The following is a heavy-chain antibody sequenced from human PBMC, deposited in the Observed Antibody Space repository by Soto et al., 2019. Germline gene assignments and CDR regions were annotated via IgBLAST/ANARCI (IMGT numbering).Heavy chain of an antibody. CDR2: SNDGSIT. CDR1: GFIFSNYW. CDR3: AKDLTWSQADY. V-gene: IGHV3-74*01. D-gene: IGHD1-1*01. J-gene: IGHJ4*02. Sequence: GGSLRLSCEASGFIFSNYWMHWVRQTPGTGLVWVSRSNDGSITNYADSVKGRFTISRDNAKNTLYLQMNSLRAEDTAVYYCAKDLTWSQADYWGQGALVTVSS.